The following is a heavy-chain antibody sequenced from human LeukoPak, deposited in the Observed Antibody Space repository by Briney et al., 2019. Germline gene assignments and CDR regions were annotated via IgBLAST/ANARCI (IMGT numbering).Heavy chain of an antibody. J-gene: IGHJ4*02. Sequence: SETLSLTCAVYGGSFSGYYWSWIRQPPGKGLEWIGEINHSGSTNYNPSLKGRGTISVDTSKNQFSLKLSSVTAADTAVYYCARLLWFPYWGQGTLVTVSS. CDR1: GGSFSGYY. D-gene: IGHD3-10*01. CDR3: ARLLWFPY. CDR2: INHSGST. V-gene: IGHV4-34*01.